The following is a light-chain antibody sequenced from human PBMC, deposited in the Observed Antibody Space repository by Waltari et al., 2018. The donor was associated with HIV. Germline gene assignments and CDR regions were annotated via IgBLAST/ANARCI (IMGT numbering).Light chain of an antibody. CDR2: DVT. V-gene: IGLV2-14*01. J-gene: IGLJ2*01. CDR1: SSDVGGYNY. CDR3: SSYTSSDTVV. Sequence: QSALTQPASVSGSPGQSITISCTGTSSDVGGYNYVSWYQQHPGKAPKLMIYDVTNRPSGVCNRCSGSMSGNTASLTISGLQAEDEADYYCSSYTSSDTVVFGGGTQLTVL.